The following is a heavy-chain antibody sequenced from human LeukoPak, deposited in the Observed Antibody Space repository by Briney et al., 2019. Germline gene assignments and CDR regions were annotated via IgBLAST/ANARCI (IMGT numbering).Heavy chain of an antibody. J-gene: IGHJ4*02. Sequence: SETLSLTCTVSGGSISSYYWSWIRQPPGKGLEWIGYIYYSGSTNYNPSLKSRVTISVDTSKNQFSLKLSSVTAADTAVYYCARHSPNYYDSGGYPGYFDYWGQGTLVTVSS. CDR3: ARHSPNYYDSGGYPGYFDY. CDR2: IYYSGST. V-gene: IGHV4-59*08. D-gene: IGHD3-22*01. CDR1: GGSISSYY.